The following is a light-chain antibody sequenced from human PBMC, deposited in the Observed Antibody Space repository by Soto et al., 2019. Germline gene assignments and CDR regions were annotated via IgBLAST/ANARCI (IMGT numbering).Light chain of an antibody. CDR2: KDS. J-gene: IGLJ2*01. CDR3: QSADSSGTHVV. CDR1: ALPKQY. Sequence: SYELTQPPSVSVSPGQTARITCSGDALPKQYAYCYQQKPGQAPVLVIYKDSERPSGIPERFSGSSSGTTVTLTSSGVQAEDEADYYCQSADSSGTHVVFGGGTKLTVL. V-gene: IGLV3-25*03.